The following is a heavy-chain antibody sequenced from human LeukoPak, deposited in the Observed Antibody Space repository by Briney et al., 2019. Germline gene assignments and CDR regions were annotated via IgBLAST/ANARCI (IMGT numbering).Heavy chain of an antibody. CDR3: AKADAAGDYYYYYYMDV. D-gene: IGHD3-10*01. J-gene: IGHJ6*03. CDR1: GFTFSSYA. CDR2: ISGSGGST. Sequence: PGGSLRLSCAASGFTFSSYAMSWVRQAPGKGLEWVSAISGSGGSTYYADSVKGRFTISRDNSKNTLYLQMNSLRAEDTAVYYCAKADAAGDYYYYYYMDVWGKGTTVTVSS. V-gene: IGHV3-23*01.